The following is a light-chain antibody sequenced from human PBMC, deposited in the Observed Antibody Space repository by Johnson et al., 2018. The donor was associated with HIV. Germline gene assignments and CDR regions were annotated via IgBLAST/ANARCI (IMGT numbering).Light chain of an antibody. CDR2: ESN. CDR3: GTWDSRLCVYV. Sequence: QSFLTQPPSVSAAPGQKVTISCSGSSSNTGRNYVSWYQQLPGTAPKLLICESNKRPSGIPNRFSGSKSGTSATLGITGLQTGDEADYYCGTWDSRLCVYVFGTGTKVTVL. CDR1: SSNTGRNY. J-gene: IGLJ1*01. V-gene: IGLV1-51*02.